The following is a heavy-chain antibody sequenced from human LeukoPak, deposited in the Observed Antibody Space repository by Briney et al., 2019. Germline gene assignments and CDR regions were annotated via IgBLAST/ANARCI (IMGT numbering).Heavy chain of an antibody. CDR3: ARSQDYYGSGDY. CDR2: IYYTGST. CDR1: GDSVSDGNYY. D-gene: IGHD3-10*01. Sequence: SETLSLTCTVSGDSVSDGNYYWSWLRQPPGKALEWIGYIYYTGSTYYNPSLEGRVTISVDTSRNQFSVKLSSVTAADTAVYYCARSQDYYGSGDYWSQGTLVTVSS. J-gene: IGHJ4*02. V-gene: IGHV4-61*01.